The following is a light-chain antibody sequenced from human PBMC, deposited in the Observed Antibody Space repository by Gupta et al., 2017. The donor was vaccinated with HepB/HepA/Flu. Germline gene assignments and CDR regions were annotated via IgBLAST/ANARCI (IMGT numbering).Light chain of an antibody. CDR1: SSNIGNNY. Sequence: QSVLTQPPSVSAAPGQKVTISCSGSSSNIGNNYVSWYQQLPGTAPKLLIYENNKRPSGIPERFSGSKYGTSATMGITGLQTGDEADYFCGPWDSSRTVVVFGGGTKLTVL. CDR3: GPWDSSRTVVV. J-gene: IGLJ2*01. CDR2: ENN. V-gene: IGLV1-51*02.